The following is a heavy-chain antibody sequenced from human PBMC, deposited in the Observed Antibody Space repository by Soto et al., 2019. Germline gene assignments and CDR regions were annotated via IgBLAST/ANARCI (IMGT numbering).Heavy chain of an antibody. J-gene: IGHJ4*02. CDR2: ISSSDRTI. D-gene: IGHD5-12*01. Sequence: GGCLRLSCAASGFTFTGCFMTWIRQAPGKGLEWISYISSSDRTIYYADSVKGRFTISRDNAKKSLYLQMNNLRAEDTAVYYCASGACCGYDCYLDYWGQGAMVTPSS. CDR1: GFTFTGCF. V-gene: IGHV3-11*01. CDR3: ASGACCGYDCYLDY.